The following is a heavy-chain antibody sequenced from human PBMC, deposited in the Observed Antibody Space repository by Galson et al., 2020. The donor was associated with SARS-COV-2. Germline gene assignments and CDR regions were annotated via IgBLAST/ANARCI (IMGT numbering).Heavy chain of an antibody. CDR2: ISGSGGST. CDR1: GFTFSSYA. D-gene: IGHD5-18*01. Sequence: TGGSLRLSCAASGFTFSSYAMSWVRQAPGKGLEWVSAISGSGGSTYYADSVKGRFTISRDNSKNTLYLQMNSLRAEDTAVYYCAKISGYSYGWDYWGQGTLVTVSS. V-gene: IGHV3-23*01. CDR3: AKISGYSYGWDY. J-gene: IGHJ4*02.